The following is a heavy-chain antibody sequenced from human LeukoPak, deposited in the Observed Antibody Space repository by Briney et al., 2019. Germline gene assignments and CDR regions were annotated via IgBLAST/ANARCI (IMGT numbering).Heavy chain of an antibody. CDR2: ISYDGSNK. Sequence: GGSLRLSCAASGFTFSSYAMHWVRQAPGKGLEWVAVISYDGSNKYYADSVKGRFTISRDNSKNTLYLQMNSLRAEDTAVYYCARSLFWSGYYYMDVWGKGTTVTVSS. V-gene: IGHV3-30-3*01. CDR1: GFTFSSYA. J-gene: IGHJ6*03. D-gene: IGHD3-3*01. CDR3: ARSLFWSGYYYMDV.